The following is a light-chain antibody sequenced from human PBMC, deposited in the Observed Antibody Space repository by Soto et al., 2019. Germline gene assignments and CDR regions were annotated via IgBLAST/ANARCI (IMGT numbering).Light chain of an antibody. CDR2: DAS. V-gene: IGKV3-20*01. J-gene: IGKJ4*01. Sequence: ECVLTQSPGAPSLSPGGRATLSCRASQTVRNNYLSWYQQKPCQAPRLLIYDASSRATGIPDRFSGGGSGTDFTLTISRLEPEDFAVYYCQQFSSYPLTFGGGTKVDIK. CDR3: QQFSSYPLT. CDR1: QTVRNNY.